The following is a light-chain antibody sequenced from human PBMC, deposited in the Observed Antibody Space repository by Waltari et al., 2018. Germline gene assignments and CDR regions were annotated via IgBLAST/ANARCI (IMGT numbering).Light chain of an antibody. Sequence: IQLTQSPSSLSASVGDRVTITCRASQDLSGYLAWYQQKPGQAPKVLIYAASTLQSWVPSRFSGSGSGTDFTLTISSLQPEDFATYYCQQLNTYPRTFGQGTKLEI. V-gene: IGKV1-9*01. CDR3: QQLNTYPRT. CDR2: AAS. J-gene: IGKJ2*01. CDR1: QDLSGY.